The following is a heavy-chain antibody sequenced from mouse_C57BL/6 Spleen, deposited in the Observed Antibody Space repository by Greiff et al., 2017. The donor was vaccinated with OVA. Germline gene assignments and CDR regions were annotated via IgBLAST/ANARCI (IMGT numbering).Heavy chain of an antibody. CDR3: ANTCYYGSSYDYDAMDY. D-gene: IGHD1-1*01. CDR1: GFTFSDYG. V-gene: IGHV5-17*01. J-gene: IGHJ4*01. CDR2: ISSGSSTI. Sequence: EVKVVESGGGLVKPGGSLKLSCAASGFTFSDYGMHWVRQAPEKGLEWVAYISSGSSTIYYADTVKGRFTISRDNAKNTLFLHMTSLRSEDTAMYYGANTCYYGSSYDYDAMDYWGQGTSVTVSS.